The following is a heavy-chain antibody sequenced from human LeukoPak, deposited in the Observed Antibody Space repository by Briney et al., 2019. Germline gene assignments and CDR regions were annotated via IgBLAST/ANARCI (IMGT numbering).Heavy chain of an antibody. D-gene: IGHD3-10*01. V-gene: IGHV3-43*01. CDR3: AKGYYGSGSYYQYYFDY. CDR1: GFTFSSYE. Sequence: PGGSLRLSCAASGFTFSSYEMNWVRQAPGKGLEWVSLISWDGGSTYYADSVKGRFTISRDNSKNSLYLQMNSLRTEDTALYYCAKGYYGSGSYYQYYFDYWGQGTLVTVSS. CDR2: ISWDGGST. J-gene: IGHJ4*02.